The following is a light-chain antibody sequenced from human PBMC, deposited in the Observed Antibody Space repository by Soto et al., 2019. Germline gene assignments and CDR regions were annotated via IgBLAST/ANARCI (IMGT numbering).Light chain of an antibody. Sequence: DIQMTQSPSSLSASVGDRVTITCRASQTISRYLNWYRQKPGKAPKVLIYSASSLQSGVPSRFSGSGSGTDFALTISSLQPEDFAIYYCQQSYSTPYTFGQGTKLEIK. J-gene: IGKJ2*01. CDR1: QTISRY. CDR3: QQSYSTPYT. V-gene: IGKV1-39*01. CDR2: SAS.